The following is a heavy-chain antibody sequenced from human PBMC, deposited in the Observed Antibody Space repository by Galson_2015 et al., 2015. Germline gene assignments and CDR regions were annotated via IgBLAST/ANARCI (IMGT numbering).Heavy chain of an antibody. V-gene: IGHV3-49*03. CDR2: IRSKAYGGTT. Sequence: SLRLSCAASGFTFGDYAMSWFRQAPGKGLEWVGFIRSKAYGGTTEYAASVKGRFTISRDDSKSIAYLQMNSLKTEDTAVYYCTRDCSGGSCYSPSIDYWGQGTLVTVSS. D-gene: IGHD2-15*01. CDR1: GFTFGDYA. CDR3: TRDCSGGSCYSPSIDY. J-gene: IGHJ4*02.